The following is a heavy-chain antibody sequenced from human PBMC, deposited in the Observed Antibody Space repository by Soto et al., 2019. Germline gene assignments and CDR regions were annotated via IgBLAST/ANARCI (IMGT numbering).Heavy chain of an antibody. CDR3: ARDLVSGSDFWRAYNGGYFDY. Sequence: VASVKVSCKASGYTFRNYGITWVRQAPGQGLEWMAWISPYNGNTNYAQDLQGRVTMTTDTSTSTAYMELRSLTSEDTAMYYCARDLVSGSDFWRAYNGGYFDYWGQGTLVTVS. CDR1: GYTFRNYG. V-gene: IGHV1-18*01. CDR2: ISPYNGNT. J-gene: IGHJ4*02. D-gene: IGHD3-3*01.